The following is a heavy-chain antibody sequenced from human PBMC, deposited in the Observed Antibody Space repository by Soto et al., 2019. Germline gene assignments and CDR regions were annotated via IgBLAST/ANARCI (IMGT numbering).Heavy chain of an antibody. Sequence: GTLRLSCAASVFTFSDYYMTWIRQAPGKGLEWVSYIDNSGTIKYYADSVKGRFTISRDNTKNSLSLQMNSLGAEDTAIYYCARIEGDCSGSSCYSGGFDYWGQGALVTVSS. V-gene: IGHV3-11*01. J-gene: IGHJ4*02. D-gene: IGHD2-15*01. CDR2: IDNSGTIK. CDR3: ARIEGDCSGSSCYSGGFDY. CDR1: VFTFSDYY.